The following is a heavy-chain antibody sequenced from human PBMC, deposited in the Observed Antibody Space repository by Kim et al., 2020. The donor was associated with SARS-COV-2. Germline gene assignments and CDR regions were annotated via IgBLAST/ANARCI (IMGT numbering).Heavy chain of an antibody. CDR2: IYYSGST. CDR3: TRSEGRGSWHQFDY. V-gene: IGHV4-59*01. D-gene: IGHD6-13*01. CDR1: SDSISSYY. J-gene: IGHJ4*02. Sequence: SETLSLTCTVSSDSISSYYWSWIRQLSGKGLEWLGYIYYSGSTDYNPSLRSRVTISWDTSKKQVSLDVTSVSAADTAVYYCTRSEGRGSWHQFDYWGQGMLVTVSS.